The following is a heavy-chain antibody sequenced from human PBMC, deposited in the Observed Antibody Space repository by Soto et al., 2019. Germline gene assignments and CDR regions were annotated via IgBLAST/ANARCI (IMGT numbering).Heavy chain of an antibody. Sequence: ASVKVSCKASGYTFTSYGISWVRQAPGQGLEWMGWISAYNGNTNYAQKLQGRVTMTTDTSTITAYMELRSLRSDDTAVYYCAREGGTIAAAGALSADYYYYGMDVWGQGTTVTSP. CDR2: ISAYNGNT. J-gene: IGHJ6*02. CDR1: GYTFTSYG. V-gene: IGHV1-18*01. CDR3: AREGGTIAAAGALSADYYYYGMDV. D-gene: IGHD6-13*01.